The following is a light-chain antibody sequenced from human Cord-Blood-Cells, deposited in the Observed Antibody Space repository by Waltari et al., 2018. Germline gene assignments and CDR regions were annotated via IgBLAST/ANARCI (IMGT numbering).Light chain of an antibody. CDR1: SSDVGGYNY. V-gene: IGLV2-11*01. J-gene: IGLJ3*02. CDR2: DVS. Sequence: QSALTQPRPVSGSPGQSVTISCTGTSSDVGGYNYVSWYQQHPGKAPKLMIYDVSKRPSGVPDRFSDSKSGNTASLTISGLQAEDEADYYCCSYAGSYARVFGGGTKLTVL. CDR3: CSYAGSYARV.